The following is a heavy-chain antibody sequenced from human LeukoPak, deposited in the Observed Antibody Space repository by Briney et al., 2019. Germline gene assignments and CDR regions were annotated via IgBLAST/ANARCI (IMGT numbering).Heavy chain of an antibody. J-gene: IGHJ6*02. V-gene: IGHV1-2*02. D-gene: IGHD2-2*01. Sequence: ASVKVSCKSSVYTFTGYYMHWVRQAPGQGLEWMGWINPNSGRTNYAQKFQGRVTMTRDTSISTAYMELSRLRSDDTAVDYCARAGGSSSTSREAAAEYGMDVWGQGTTVTVSS. CDR2: INPNSGRT. CDR3: ARAGGSSSTSREAAAEYGMDV. CDR1: VYTFTGYY.